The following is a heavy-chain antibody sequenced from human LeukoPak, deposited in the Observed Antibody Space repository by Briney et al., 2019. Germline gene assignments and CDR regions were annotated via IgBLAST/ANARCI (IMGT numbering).Heavy chain of an antibody. CDR2: ISGSGGST. D-gene: IGHD1-26*01. CDR1: GFTFSSYA. V-gene: IGHV3-23*01. CDR3: AKDGARIVGATFDH. J-gene: IGHJ4*02. Sequence: QAGGSLRLSCAASGFTFSSYAMHWVRQAPGKGLEWVSAISGSGGSTYYADSVKGRFTISRDDSKNTLYLQMNSLGAEDTAVYYCAKDGARIVGATFDHWGQGTLVTVSS.